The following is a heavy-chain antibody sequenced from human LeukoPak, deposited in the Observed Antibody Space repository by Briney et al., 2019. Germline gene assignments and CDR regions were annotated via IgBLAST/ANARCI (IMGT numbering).Heavy chain of an antibody. CDR3: AREVAAAAGDGAFDI. CDR1: GGSIGTYY. Sequence: SETLSLTCTVSGGSIGTYYWSWIRQPPGKGLEWIGYIYYSGSTNYNPSLKSRVTISVDTSKNQFSLKLSSVTAADTAVYYCAREVAAAAGDGAFDIWGQGTMVTVSS. V-gene: IGHV4-59*12. D-gene: IGHD6-13*01. J-gene: IGHJ3*02. CDR2: IYYSGST.